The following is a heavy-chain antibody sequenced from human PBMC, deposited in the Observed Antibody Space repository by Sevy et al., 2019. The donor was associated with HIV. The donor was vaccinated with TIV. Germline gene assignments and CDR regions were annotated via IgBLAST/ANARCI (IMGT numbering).Heavy chain of an antibody. J-gene: IGHJ6*02. D-gene: IGHD1-26*01. V-gene: IGHV3-21*01. CDR3: ASDPGVGDYAMDV. CDR2: ISSSSSYI. Sequence: GGSLRLSCAASGFTFSSYSMNWVRQAPGKGLEWVSSISSSSSYIYYADSVKGRFTISRDNAKNSLYLQMNSLRAEDTAVYYCASDPGVGDYAMDVWGQGTTVTISS. CDR1: GFTFSSYS.